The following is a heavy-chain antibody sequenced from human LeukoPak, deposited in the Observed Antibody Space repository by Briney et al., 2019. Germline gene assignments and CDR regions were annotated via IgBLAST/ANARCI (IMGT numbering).Heavy chain of an antibody. D-gene: IGHD3-9*01. V-gene: IGHV3-23*01. J-gene: IGHJ4*02. CDR3: AKWGDYDILTGYYVPDY. CDR1: GFTFTNYA. Sequence: GSLRLSCVASGFTFTNYAMSWVRQAPGMGLEWVSAITGSDGSSYYADSVKGRFTISRDNSKNTLYLQVNSLRAEDTAVYYCAKWGDYDILTGYYVPDYWGQGTLVTVSS. CDR2: ITGSDGSS.